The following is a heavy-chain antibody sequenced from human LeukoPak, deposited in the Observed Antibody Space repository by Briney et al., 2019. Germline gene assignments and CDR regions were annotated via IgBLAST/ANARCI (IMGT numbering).Heavy chain of an antibody. Sequence: PGGSLRLSCAASGFTFSSYGMHWVRQAPGKGLEWVAVIWYDGSNKYYADSVKGRFTISRDNSKNTLYLQMNSLRAEDTAVYYCARGRRWLQLAFDYWGQGTLVTASS. D-gene: IGHD5-24*01. CDR3: ARGRRWLQLAFDY. CDR2: IWYDGSNK. V-gene: IGHV3-33*01. CDR1: GFTFSSYG. J-gene: IGHJ4*02.